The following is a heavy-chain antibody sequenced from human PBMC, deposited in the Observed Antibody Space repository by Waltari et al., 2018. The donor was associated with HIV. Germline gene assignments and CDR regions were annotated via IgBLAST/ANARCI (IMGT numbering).Heavy chain of an antibody. V-gene: IGHV3-11*01. J-gene: IGHJ5*02. CDR3: ASKTTGWYAH. Sequence: QVQLAESGGGLVKPGGSLRLSCAASGFSFSDSYMSWIRQAPGKGVEWVAYISGSGTPTYYIGTVKGRFTISRDNAKESVFLQMTSLRPEDTAIYYCASKTTGWYAHWGRGALVTVSS. D-gene: IGHD1-1*01. CDR1: GFSFSDSY. CDR2: ISGSGTPT.